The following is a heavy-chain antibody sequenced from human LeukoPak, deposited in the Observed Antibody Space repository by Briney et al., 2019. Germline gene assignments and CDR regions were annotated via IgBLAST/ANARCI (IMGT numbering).Heavy chain of an antibody. V-gene: IGHV5-51*01. CDR2: IYPRDSDT. CDR1: GYRFATYW. J-gene: IGHJ4*02. D-gene: IGHD6-6*01. CDR3: ARHPASLAAWPYYFDF. Sequence: GESLKISCKGSGYRFATYWIGWVRQMPGKGLEWMGIIYPRDSDTRYSASFQGHVTISADTSTNTAYLQWTNLTVSDTAMYYCARHPASLAAWPYYFDFWGQGALVSVSS.